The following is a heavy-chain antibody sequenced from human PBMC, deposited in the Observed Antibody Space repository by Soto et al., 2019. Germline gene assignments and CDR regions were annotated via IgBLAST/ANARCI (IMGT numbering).Heavy chain of an antibody. CDR1: GFIFTNYA. J-gene: IGHJ4*02. V-gene: IGHV3-23*01. CDR3: AKTLRSKLPPFDY. D-gene: IGHD2-21*01. CDR2: ISGTGGST. Sequence: GGSLRLSCAASGFIFTNYAMSWVRQAPGKGLEGGPTISGTGGSTYYADSVRGRFTISRDNSRNTLFLQMNSLRVDDTAVYYCAKTLRSKLPPFDYWGQGTLVTVSS.